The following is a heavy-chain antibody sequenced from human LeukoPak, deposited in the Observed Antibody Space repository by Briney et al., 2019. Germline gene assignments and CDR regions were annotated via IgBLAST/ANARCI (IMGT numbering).Heavy chain of an antibody. J-gene: IGHJ4*02. V-gene: IGHV1-18*01. CDR3: VRDNSGLAGVSLDL. CDR1: GYMFVSRG. D-gene: IGHD6-13*01. CDR2: IGVRTGQT. Sequence: GASVKLSCKASGYMFVSRGFTWVRQAPGRGLEWMGWIGVRTGQTQFAQQFRDRFTMTTNTSTTTAFMELKSLRPDDTAVYYCVRDNSGLAGVSLDLWGQGTQVTVSS.